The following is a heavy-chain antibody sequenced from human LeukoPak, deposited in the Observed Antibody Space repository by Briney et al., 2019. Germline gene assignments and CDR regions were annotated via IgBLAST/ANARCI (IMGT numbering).Heavy chain of an antibody. J-gene: IGHJ4*02. CDR3: AKDGMRWLQLGA. V-gene: IGHV3-30*18. CDR2: ISYDGSNK. Sequence: GRSLRLSCAASGFTFSSYGMHWVRQAPGKGLEWVAVISYDGSNKYYADSVKGRFTISRDNSKNTLYLQMNSLRAEDTAVYYCAKDGMRWLQLGAWAQGTLVTVSS. D-gene: IGHD5-24*01. CDR1: GFTFSSYG.